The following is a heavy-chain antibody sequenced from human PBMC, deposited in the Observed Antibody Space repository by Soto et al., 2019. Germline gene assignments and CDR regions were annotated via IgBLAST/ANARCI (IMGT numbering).Heavy chain of an antibody. V-gene: IGHV4-59*08. D-gene: IGHD5-18*01. J-gene: IGHJ4*02. Sequence: SETLSLTCTVSGGSISSYYWSWIRQPPGKGLEWIGYIYYSGITNYNPSLKSRVTISVDTSKNQFSLKLSSVAAADTAVYYCARHRGGLGDGYNYSFDYWGQVDLVTVSS. CDR2: IYYSGIT. CDR1: GGSISSYY. CDR3: ARHRGGLGDGYNYSFDY.